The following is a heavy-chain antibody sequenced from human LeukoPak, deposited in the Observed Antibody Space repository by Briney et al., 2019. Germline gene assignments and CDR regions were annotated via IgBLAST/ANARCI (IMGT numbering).Heavy chain of an antibody. Sequence: PGRSLRLSCAASAFTFSSFAMHWVRQAPGKGLEWVAVTSYDGTKEYYADSVKGRFTISRDNSKNTLYLQMNSLRVEDTAMYYCAKAGTQQWLLFVGVYWGQGALVTVSS. V-gene: IGHV3-30-3*01. CDR3: AKAGTQQWLLFVGVY. D-gene: IGHD6-19*01. J-gene: IGHJ4*02. CDR2: TSYDGTKE. CDR1: AFTFSSFA.